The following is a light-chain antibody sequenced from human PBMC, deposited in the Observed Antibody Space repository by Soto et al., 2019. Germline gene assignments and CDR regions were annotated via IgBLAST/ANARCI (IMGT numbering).Light chain of an antibody. CDR3: QQYGSSPLWT. V-gene: IGKV3-20*01. Sequence: EIVLTQSPGTLSLSPWERATLSCRASQSVSSSYLAWYQQKPGQAPRLLIYGASSRATGIPDRFSGSGSGTDFTLTISRLEPEEFAVYYCQQYGSSPLWTFGQGTKVDIK. CDR1: QSVSSSY. CDR2: GAS. J-gene: IGKJ1*01.